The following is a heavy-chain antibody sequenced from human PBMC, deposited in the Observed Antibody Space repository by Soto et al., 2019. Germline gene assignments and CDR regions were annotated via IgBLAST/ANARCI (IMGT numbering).Heavy chain of an antibody. Sequence: SVKVSCKASGGTFSSYAVSWVRQAPGQGLEWMGRIIPMFGTANFAQKFQGRVTITADESTSTAYMELSRLRSEDTAVYSCASRYKVGNSYRKEAFYGRDVWGQGTTVTVS. J-gene: IGHJ6*02. CDR2: IIPMFGTA. D-gene: IGHD1-1*01. CDR3: ASRYKVGNSYRKEAFYGRDV. CDR1: GGTFSSYA. V-gene: IGHV1-69*13.